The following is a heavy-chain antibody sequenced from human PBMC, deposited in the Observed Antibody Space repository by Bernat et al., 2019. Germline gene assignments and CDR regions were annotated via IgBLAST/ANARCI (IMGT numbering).Heavy chain of an antibody. Sequence: QVQLVESGGGVVQPGRSLRLSCAASGFTFSSYAMHWVRQAPGKGLEWVAVISYDGSNKYYADSVKGRFTISRDNSKNTLYLQMNSLRAEDTAVYYCAKDGGIAAAGGVDYWGQGTLVTVSS. J-gene: IGHJ4*02. V-gene: IGHV3-30*01. CDR1: GFTFSSYA. CDR2: ISYDGSNK. CDR3: AKDGGIAAAGGVDY. D-gene: IGHD6-13*01.